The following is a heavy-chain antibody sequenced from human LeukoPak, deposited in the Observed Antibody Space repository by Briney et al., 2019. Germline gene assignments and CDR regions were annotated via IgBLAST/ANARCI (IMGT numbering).Heavy chain of an antibody. CDR1: GGSISSYY. CDR2: IYYSGST. J-gene: IGHJ6*02. Sequence: SETLSLTCTVSGGSISSYYWSWIRQPPGKGLEWIGYIYYSGSTNYNPSLKSRVTISVDTSKNQFSLKLSSVTAADTAVYYCAGGDDILTGYGLYGMDVWGQGTTVTVSS. D-gene: IGHD3-9*01. CDR3: AGGDDILTGYGLYGMDV. V-gene: IGHV4-59*01.